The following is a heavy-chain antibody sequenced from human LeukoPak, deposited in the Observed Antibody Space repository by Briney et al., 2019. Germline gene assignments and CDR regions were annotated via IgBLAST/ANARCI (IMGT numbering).Heavy chain of an antibody. CDR1: GFTFSNNW. J-gene: IGHJ4*02. CDR3: ARGGGRTFLPNAIDY. Sequence: GGSLRLSCAASGFTFSNNWMTWVRQAPGKGLEWVASVKKDASEKYYVDSVKGRFTISRDNSKNTLYLQMNSLRAEDTAVYYCARGGGRTFLPNAIDYWGQGTLVTVSS. V-gene: IGHV3-7*01. D-gene: IGHD2-8*01. CDR2: VKKDASEK.